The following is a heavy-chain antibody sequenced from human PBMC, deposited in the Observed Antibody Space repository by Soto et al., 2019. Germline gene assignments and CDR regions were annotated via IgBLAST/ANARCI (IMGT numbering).Heavy chain of an antibody. Sequence: QVQLQESGPGLVRPSETLSLTCTVSGGSVSTGSYDWSWIRQPPGKGLEWIGKIFFTGSAHYNPSLRNRVTMSVDTSKDQFSLPLSSVTAADTAVYYCARDWHGMDVWGQGTTVTVSS. V-gene: IGHV4-61*01. CDR1: GGSVSTGSYD. J-gene: IGHJ6*02. CDR3: ARDWHGMDV. CDR2: IFFTGSA.